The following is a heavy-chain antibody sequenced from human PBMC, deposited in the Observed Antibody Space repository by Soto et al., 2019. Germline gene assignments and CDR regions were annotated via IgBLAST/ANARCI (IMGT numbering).Heavy chain of an antibody. V-gene: IGHV3-74*01. CDR2: IKTDGSYT. CDR3: ATGGSGYFRY. CDR1: GFTFSTYW. J-gene: IGHJ4*02. D-gene: IGHD3-22*01. Sequence: EVQLVESGGGLVQPGGSLRLSCAASGFTFSTYWMHWVRQAPGKGLEWVSRIKTDGSYTNYADSVKGRFTISRDNAKTTLLLQMDSLGAADTAVYLCATGGSGYFRYWGQGTLVTVSS.